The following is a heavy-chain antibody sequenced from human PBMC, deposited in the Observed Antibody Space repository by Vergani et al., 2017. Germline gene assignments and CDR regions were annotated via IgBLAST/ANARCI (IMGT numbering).Heavy chain of an antibody. CDR1: GFTFSSYA. V-gene: IGHV3-23*01. CDR3: AKDHRGIAVAGTRVDY. D-gene: IGHD6-19*01. Sequence: EVQLLESGGGLVQPGGSLRLSCAASGFTFSSYAMSWVRQAPGKGLEWVSSISGSGGSTYYADSVQGRFTISRDNSKNTLYLQMNSLRAEDTAVYYCAKDHRGIAVAGTRVDYWGQGTLVTVSS. J-gene: IGHJ4*02. CDR2: ISGSGGST.